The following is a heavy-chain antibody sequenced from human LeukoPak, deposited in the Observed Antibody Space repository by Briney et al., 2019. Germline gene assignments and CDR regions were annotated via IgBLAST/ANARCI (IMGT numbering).Heavy chain of an antibody. D-gene: IGHD3-22*01. CDR2: IYYSGST. CDR1: GGSISSSSYY. Sequence: PSETLSLTCTVSGGSISSSSYYWGWIRQPPGNGLEWIGSIYYSGSTYYNPSLKSRVTISVDTSKNQFSLKLSSVTAADTAVYYCASYYYDSSGYYYGAFDIWGQGTMVTVSS. J-gene: IGHJ3*02. V-gene: IGHV4-39*01. CDR3: ASYYYDSSGYYYGAFDI.